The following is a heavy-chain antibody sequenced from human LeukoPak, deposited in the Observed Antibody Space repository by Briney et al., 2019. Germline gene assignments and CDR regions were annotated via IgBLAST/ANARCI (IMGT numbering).Heavy chain of an antibody. CDR2: IIPIFGTA. CDR1: GGTFSSYA. J-gene: IGHJ4*02. V-gene: IGHV1-69*06. D-gene: IGHD5-24*01. Sequence: SVKVSCKASGGTFSSYAISWVRQAPGQGLEWMGGIIPIFGTANYAQKFQGRVTITADKSTSTAYMELSSLRSEDTAVYYCASLEMATIRRGDYWGQGTLVTVSS. CDR3: ASLEMATIRRGDY.